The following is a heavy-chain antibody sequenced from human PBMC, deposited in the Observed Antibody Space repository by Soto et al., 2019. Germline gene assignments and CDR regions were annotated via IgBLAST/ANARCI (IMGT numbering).Heavy chain of an antibody. Sequence: SVKVSCKASGYIFTGYHIHWVRQAPGRGLEWMGWISAYNGNTNYAQKLQGRVTMTTDTSTSTAYMELRSLRSDDTAVYYCARRRNDYGDLVDYWGQGTLVTVSS. J-gene: IGHJ4*02. CDR1: GYIFTGYH. V-gene: IGHV1-18*04. CDR2: ISAYNGNT. D-gene: IGHD4-17*01. CDR3: ARRRNDYGDLVDY.